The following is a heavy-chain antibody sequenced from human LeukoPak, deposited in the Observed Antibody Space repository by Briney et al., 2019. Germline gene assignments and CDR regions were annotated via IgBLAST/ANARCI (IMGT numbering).Heavy chain of an antibody. CDR2: IYSGGST. CDR3: ARGVQLEVPAARHYYYYMDV. D-gene: IGHD2-2*01. Sequence: GGSLRLSCAASEFSVGSNYMTWVRQAPGKGLEWVSLIYSGGSTYYADSVKGRFTISRDNSKNTLYLQMNSLRAEDTAVYYCARGVQLEVPAARHYYYYMDVWGKGTTVTISS. V-gene: IGHV3-66*01. J-gene: IGHJ6*03. CDR1: EFSVGSNY.